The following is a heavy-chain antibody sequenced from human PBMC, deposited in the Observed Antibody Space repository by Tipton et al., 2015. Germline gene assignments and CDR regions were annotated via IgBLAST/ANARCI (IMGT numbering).Heavy chain of an antibody. CDR1: GASISSYY. D-gene: IGHD2-21*02. CDR2: LSYSGKT. Sequence: GLVKPSETLSLTCTVSGASISSYYWTWIRQPPGKGLEWIGSLSYSGKTDYNPPLRSRVTISVDTSKNQFSLRLSSVTAADTAVYYCASPSLPHDRGDYYFQSWGQGSLVTVSS. CDR3: ASPSLPHDRGDYYFQS. J-gene: IGHJ4*02. V-gene: IGHV4-59*08.